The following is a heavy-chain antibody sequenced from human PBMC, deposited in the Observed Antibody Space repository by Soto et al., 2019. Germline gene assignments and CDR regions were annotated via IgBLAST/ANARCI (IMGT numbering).Heavy chain of an antibody. D-gene: IGHD2-2*01. Sequence: PSETLSLTCTVSGDSITNYYWTWIRQPPGKGLEWMGCVHYTGSTNYNPSLKSRVTISVDTSKNQFSLKLTSVTAADTAVYYRATDRVVVVPAAIPRPFYHRMDVWGQGTTIAVSS. J-gene: IGHJ6*01. CDR1: GDSITNYY. CDR2: VHYTGST. V-gene: IGHV4-59*01. CDR3: ATDRVVVVPAAIPRPFYHRMDV.